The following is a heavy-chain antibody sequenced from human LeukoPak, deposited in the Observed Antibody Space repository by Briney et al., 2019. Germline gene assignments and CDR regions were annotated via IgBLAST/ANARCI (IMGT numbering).Heavy chain of an antibody. CDR3: ARVEPEPYPSIAAGGYYFDY. J-gene: IGHJ4*02. D-gene: IGHD6-13*01. CDR2: IYYSGST. V-gene: IGHV4-59*08. CDR1: GGSISTYF. Sequence: SETLSLTCTASGGSISTYFWSWIRQPPGKGLEWIGYIYYSGSTYYNPSLKSRVTISVDTSKNQFSLKLSSVTAADTAVYYCARVEPEPYPSIAAGGYYFDYWGQGTLVTVSS.